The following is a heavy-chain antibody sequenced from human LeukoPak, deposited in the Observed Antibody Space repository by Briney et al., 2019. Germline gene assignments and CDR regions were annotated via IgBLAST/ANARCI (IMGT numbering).Heavy chain of an antibody. V-gene: IGHV4-34*01. CDR1: GFTVSSNY. D-gene: IGHD3-22*01. Sequence: GSLRLSCAASGFTVSSNYMSWIRQPPGKGLEWIGEINHSGSTNYNPSLKSRVTISVDTSKNQFSLKLSSVTAADTAVYYCARGVRGVVPHAFDIWGQGTMVTVSS. CDR3: ARGVRGVVPHAFDI. CDR2: INHSGST. J-gene: IGHJ3*02.